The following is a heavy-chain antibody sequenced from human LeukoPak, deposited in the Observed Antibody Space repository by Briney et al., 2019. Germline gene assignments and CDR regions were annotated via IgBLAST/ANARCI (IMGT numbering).Heavy chain of an antibody. J-gene: IGHJ6*03. CDR3: TTSTIPRRYSYGLYYYYMDV. CDR2: IKSKNDGGTT. Sequence: PGWSLRLSCAASGFTFSNAWMSWLRQAPGKGLEWVGRIKSKNDGGTTDYAAPVKGRFTISRDDSKNTLYLQMNSLKTEDTAVYYCTTSTIPRRYSYGLYYYYMDVWGKGTTVTVSS. V-gene: IGHV3-15*01. CDR1: GFTFSNAW. D-gene: IGHD5-18*01.